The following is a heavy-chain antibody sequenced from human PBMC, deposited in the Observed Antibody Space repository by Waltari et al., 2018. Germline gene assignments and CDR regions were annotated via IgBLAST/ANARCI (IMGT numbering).Heavy chain of an antibody. CDR2: ISSSSTI. J-gene: IGHJ6*03. Sequence: EVQLVESGGGLVQPGGSLRLSCAASGFTFSSYSMNWVRQAPGKGLEWVSYISSSSTIYYADSVKGRFTISRDNAKNSLYLQMNSLRAEDTAVYYCARDGGMIVVVSYMDVWGKGTTVTVSS. V-gene: IGHV3-48*04. CDR1: GFTFSSYS. D-gene: IGHD3-22*01. CDR3: ARDGGMIVVVSYMDV.